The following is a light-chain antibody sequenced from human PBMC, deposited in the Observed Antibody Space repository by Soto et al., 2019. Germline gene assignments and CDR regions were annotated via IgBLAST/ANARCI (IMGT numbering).Light chain of an antibody. CDR3: SSFASSKV. CDR1: SSDIGAYNY. CDR2: EVN. J-gene: IGLJ1*01. V-gene: IGLV2-14*01. Sequence: QSALTQPASVSGSPGQSITISCTGTSSDIGAYNYVSWYQQHPGKAPKLMIYEVNNRPSGVSNRFSCSKSGNTASLTISGLQAEDEADFYCSSFASSKVFGTGTKLTVL.